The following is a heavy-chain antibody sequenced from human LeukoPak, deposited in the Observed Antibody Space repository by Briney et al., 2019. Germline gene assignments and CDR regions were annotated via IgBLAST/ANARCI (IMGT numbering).Heavy chain of an antibody. J-gene: IGHJ4*02. D-gene: IGHD1-20*01. V-gene: IGHV3-30*04. CDR3: ARDLLGVSITGTSGADY. CDR1: VFTFSSYS. CDR2: ISYDGSNK. Sequence: GRSLRLSCAASVFTFSSYSMHWVRQAPCKGLEWVAVISYDGSNKYYADSVKGRFTISRDNSKNTLYLQTNSLRAEDTAVYYCARDLLGVSITGTSGADYWGQGTLVTVSS.